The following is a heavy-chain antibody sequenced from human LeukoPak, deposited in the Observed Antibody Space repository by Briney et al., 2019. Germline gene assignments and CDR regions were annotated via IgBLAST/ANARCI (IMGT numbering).Heavy chain of an antibody. D-gene: IGHD3-22*01. CDR1: GGSISSYY. CDR2: IYYSGST. V-gene: IGHV4-59*12. CDR3: ARTSYYYEKFDY. J-gene: IGHJ4*02. Sequence: SETLSLTCTVSGGSISSYYWSWIRQPPGKGLEWIGYIYYSGSTYYNPSLKSRVTISVDTSKNQFSLKLSSVTAADTAVYYCARTSYYYEKFDYWGQGTLVTVSS.